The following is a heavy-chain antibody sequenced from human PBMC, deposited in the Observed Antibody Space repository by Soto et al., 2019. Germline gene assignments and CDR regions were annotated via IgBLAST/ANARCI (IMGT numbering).Heavy chain of an antibody. CDR3: ARVATLIPIFHGLDA. V-gene: IGHV1-18*01. CDR1: GYNFSKYG. Sequence: QVQLVQSGAEVKKPGASVKVSCKASGYNFSKYGITWVRQAPGHGLEWLGWISGYNGNTHFAQRLQGRVNMTADTSTRTAYMDVTSPRPDDTAIYYCARVATLIPIFHGLDAWGQGTTVTVSS. J-gene: IGHJ6*02. CDR2: ISGYNGNT. D-gene: IGHD3-3*01.